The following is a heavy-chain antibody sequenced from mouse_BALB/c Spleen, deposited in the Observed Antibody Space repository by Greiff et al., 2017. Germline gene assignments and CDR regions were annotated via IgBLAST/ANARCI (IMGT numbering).Heavy chain of an antibody. CDR1: GYTFTTYP. V-gene: IGHV1-47*01. CDR2: FHPYNDDT. D-gene: IGHD2-4*01. CDR3: ARRDYEGTWFAY. Sequence: QVQLQQSGAELVKPGASVKMSCKAFGYTFTTYPIEWMKQNHGKSLEWIGNFHPYNDDTKYNEKFKGKDKLTVEKSSSTVYLELSRLTSDDSAVYYCARRDYEGTWFAYWGQGTLVTVSA. J-gene: IGHJ3*01.